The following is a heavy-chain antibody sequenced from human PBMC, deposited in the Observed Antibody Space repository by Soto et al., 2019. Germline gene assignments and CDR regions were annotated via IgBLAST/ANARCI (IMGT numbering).Heavy chain of an antibody. D-gene: IGHD3-22*01. CDR2: ILPIFGTA. CDR1: GGTFSSYA. Sequence: QVQLVQSGAEVKKPGSSVKVSCKASGGTFSSYAISWVRQAPGQGLEWMGGILPIFGTANYAQKFQGRVTITADEYTSTAYMDLSSLRSEDTAVYYCAREGITMTSSNYFDYCGQGTLVTVSS. V-gene: IGHV1-69*01. CDR3: AREGITMTSSNYFDY. J-gene: IGHJ4*02.